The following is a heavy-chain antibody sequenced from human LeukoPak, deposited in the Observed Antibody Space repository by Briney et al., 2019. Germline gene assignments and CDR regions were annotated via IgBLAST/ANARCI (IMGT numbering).Heavy chain of an antibody. CDR2: FDPEDGET. D-gene: IGHD2-2*01. CDR1: GYTLTELS. CDR3: ATGGYCSSTSCPTNYNWFDP. Sequence: ASVTVSCKVSGYTLTELSMHWVRQAPGKGLEWMGGFDPEDGETIYAQKFQGRVTMTEDTSTDTAYMELSSLRSEDTAVYYCATGGYCSSTSCPTNYNWFDPWGQGTLVTVSS. V-gene: IGHV1-24*01. J-gene: IGHJ5*02.